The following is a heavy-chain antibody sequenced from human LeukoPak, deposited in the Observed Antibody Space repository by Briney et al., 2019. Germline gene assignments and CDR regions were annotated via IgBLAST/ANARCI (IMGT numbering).Heavy chain of an antibody. D-gene: IGHD1-26*01. CDR1: GFTFSSYG. CDR3: AKDGDIVGASGLDY. V-gene: IGHV3-33*06. Sequence: GRSLRLSCAASGFTFSSYGMHWVRQAPGKGLEWVAVIWYDGSNKYYADSVKGRFTISRDNSKNTLYLQMNGLRAEDTAVYYCAKDGDIVGASGLDYWGQGTLVTVSS. J-gene: IGHJ4*02. CDR2: IWYDGSNK.